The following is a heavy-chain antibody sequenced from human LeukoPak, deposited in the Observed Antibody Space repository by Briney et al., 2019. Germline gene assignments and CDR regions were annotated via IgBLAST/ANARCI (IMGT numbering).Heavy chain of an antibody. CDR1: GFTFSSYA. V-gene: IGHV3-30-3*01. J-gene: IGHJ3*02. CDR3: AGGVGAI. Sequence: GRSLRLSCAASGFTFSSYAMHWVRQAPGKGLEGVAVISYDGSNKYYADSVKGRFTISRDNSKNTLYLQMNSLRAGDPAVYYCAGGVGAIWGQGTMVTVSS. CDR2: ISYDGSNK. D-gene: IGHD1-26*01.